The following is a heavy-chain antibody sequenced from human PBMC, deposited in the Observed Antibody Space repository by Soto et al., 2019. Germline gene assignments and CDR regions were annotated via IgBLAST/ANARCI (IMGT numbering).Heavy chain of an antibody. V-gene: IGHV1-2*02. CDR1: GYTFTGYY. D-gene: IGHD1-1*01. CDR3: ARDSRVHAVLRAWFDT. Sequence: ASVKVSCKASGYTFTGYYMHWVRQAPGQGLEWMGWINPNSGGTNYAKKFQGRVTMTRDTSISTAYMELSRLRSDDTAVYYCARDSRVHAVLRAWFDTWGQGTLVTVSS. CDR2: INPNSGGT. J-gene: IGHJ5*02.